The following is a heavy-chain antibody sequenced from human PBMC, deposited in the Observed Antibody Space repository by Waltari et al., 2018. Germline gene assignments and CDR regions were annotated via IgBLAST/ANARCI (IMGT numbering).Heavy chain of an antibody. CDR1: EFIFTAYY. CDR3: ARDGSAAASPHYDYYYIDG. CDR2: RNRQKGCT. V-gene: IGHV1-2*02. D-gene: IGHD6-13*01. J-gene: IGHJ6*03. Sequence: QAHLLPSGAAEKRPGASLRVSCEASEFIFTAYYLTWVRQAPGTGLEWMGWRNRQKGCTNRAQKLQGRVIMTRDMSVTTVYMDLRRRGSGDTASYYCARDGSAAASPHYDYYYIDGWGNGTTVTISS.